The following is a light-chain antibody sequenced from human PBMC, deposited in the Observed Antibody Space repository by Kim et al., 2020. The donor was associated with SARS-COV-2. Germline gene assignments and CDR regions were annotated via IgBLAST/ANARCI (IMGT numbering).Light chain of an antibody. Sequence: SSELTQDPAVSVALGQTVRITCQGDSLRRYYASWYQKKPGQAPVLVIYGENNRPSGIPDRFSGSSSGNTASLTITGAQAEDEADYNCNSRDSSGNHLVVFGGGTKLTVL. CDR1: SLRRYY. CDR3: NSRDSSGNHLVV. J-gene: IGLJ2*01. V-gene: IGLV3-19*01. CDR2: GEN.